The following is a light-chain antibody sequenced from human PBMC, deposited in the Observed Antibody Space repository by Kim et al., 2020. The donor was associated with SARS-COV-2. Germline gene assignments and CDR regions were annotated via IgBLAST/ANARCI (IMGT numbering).Light chain of an antibody. V-gene: IGKV2-28*01. J-gene: IGKJ2*01. Sequence: PGEPASISCRSSQSLLHSNGYNYLDWYLQKPGQSPQLLIYWGSNRASGVPDRFSGSGSGTDFTLKISRVEAEDVGVYYCMQALQTPPYTFGQGTKLEI. CDR2: WGS. CDR1: QSLLHSNGYNY. CDR3: MQALQTPPYT.